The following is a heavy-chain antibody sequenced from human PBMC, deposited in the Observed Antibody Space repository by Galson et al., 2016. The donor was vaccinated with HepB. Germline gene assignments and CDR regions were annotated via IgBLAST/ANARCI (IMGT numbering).Heavy chain of an antibody. CDR3: ARKLYYYDASDMGWFDP. CDR1: GFSLSNSW. J-gene: IGHJ5*02. CDR2: INQGGGGT. V-gene: IGHV3-7*01. D-gene: IGHD3-22*01. Sequence: SLRLSCAASGFSLSNSWMTWVRQTPGRELEWVATINQGGGGTLADSVKGRFTFSRDNTKTSLYLQMSSLRAEDTAVYYCARKLYYYDASDMGWFDPWGQGTVVAVSS.